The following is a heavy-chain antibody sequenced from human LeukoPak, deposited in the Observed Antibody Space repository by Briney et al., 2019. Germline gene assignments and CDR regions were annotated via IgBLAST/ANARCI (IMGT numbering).Heavy chain of an antibody. J-gene: IGHJ4*02. CDR3: AKAIHSSSSGVVDY. CDR1: GFIFSNYA. CDR2: IRYDGSNK. D-gene: IGHD6-6*01. V-gene: IGHV3-30*02. Sequence: GGSLRLSCAASGFIFSNYAMRWVRQAPGEGLEWVTFIRYDGSNKYYAESVKGRFTISRDNSKNTLYPQMNSLRAEDTAVYYCAKAIHSSSSGVVDYWGQGTLVTVPS.